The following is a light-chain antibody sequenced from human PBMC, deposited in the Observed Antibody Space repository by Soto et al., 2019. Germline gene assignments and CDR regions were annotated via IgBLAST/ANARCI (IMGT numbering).Light chain of an antibody. J-gene: IGKJ1*01. Sequence: DIQMTQSPSTLSASVGYRVTITCRSSQGINSYLAWYQQKPGKAPKLLIYKASSLESGVPSRFSGSGSGKEFTLTISSLQPDDFATYYCKQYNSYWKFGQGTKVDIK. V-gene: IGKV1-5*03. CDR1: QGINSY. CDR2: KAS. CDR3: KQYNSYWK.